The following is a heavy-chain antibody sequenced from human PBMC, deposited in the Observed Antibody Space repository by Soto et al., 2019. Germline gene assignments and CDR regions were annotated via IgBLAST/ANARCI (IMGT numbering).Heavy chain of an antibody. V-gene: IGHV3-21*01. D-gene: IGHD2-15*01. J-gene: IGHJ4*02. CDR2: ISSSSSYI. CDR3: VRDEHVTDMGGIDY. Sequence: GGSLRLSCAASGFTFSSYSMNWVRQAPGKGLEWVSSISSSSSYIYYADSVKGRFTISRDNAKNSLYLQMNSLRAEDTVVDYCVRDEHVTDMGGIDYLGQGTLVTVAS. CDR1: GFTFSSYS.